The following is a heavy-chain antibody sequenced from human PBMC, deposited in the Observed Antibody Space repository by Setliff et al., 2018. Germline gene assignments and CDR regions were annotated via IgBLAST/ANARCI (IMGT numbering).Heavy chain of an antibody. CDR3: ARGRLSFGSYGSGNQWKYYYYMDV. Sequence: SETLSLTCSVSGDSLRNDYWTWIRQPPGRGLEWIGNMHAGGNINYNPSLKSRVTLSLATSKSQFSLNLTSVTAADTAIYYCARGRLSFGSYGSGNQWKYYYYMDVWGKGTTVTVSS. J-gene: IGHJ6*03. CDR1: GDSLRNDY. CDR2: MHAGGNI. V-gene: IGHV4-4*08. D-gene: IGHD3-10*01.